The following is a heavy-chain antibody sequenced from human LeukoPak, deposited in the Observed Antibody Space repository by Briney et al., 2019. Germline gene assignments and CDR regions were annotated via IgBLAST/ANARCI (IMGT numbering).Heavy chain of an antibody. J-gene: IGHJ4*02. Sequence: GSLRLSCAAYGFTFSSYAMHWVRQAPGKGLEWVAVISYDGSNKYYADSVKGRFTISRDNSKNTLYLQMNSLRAEDTAVYYCARNRNPFQWELVDWMGDYWGQGTLVTVSS. CDR3: ARNRNPFQWELVDWMGDY. CDR1: GFTFSSYA. D-gene: IGHD1-26*01. V-gene: IGHV3-30-3*01. CDR2: ISYDGSNK.